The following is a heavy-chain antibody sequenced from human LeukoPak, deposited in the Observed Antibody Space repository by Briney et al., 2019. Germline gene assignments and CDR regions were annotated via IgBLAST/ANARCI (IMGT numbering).Heavy chain of an antibody. D-gene: IGHD3-3*01. J-gene: IGHJ4*02. CDR3: ARVRVLRFLEWLLIY. Sequence: ASVKVSCKASGYTFTGYYMHWVRQAPGQGLEWMGWINPNSGGTNYAQKFQGRVTMTRDTSISTAYMELSRLGSDDTAVYYCARVRVLRFLEWLLIYWGQGTLVTVSS. CDR2: INPNSGGT. CDR1: GYTFTGYY. V-gene: IGHV1-2*02.